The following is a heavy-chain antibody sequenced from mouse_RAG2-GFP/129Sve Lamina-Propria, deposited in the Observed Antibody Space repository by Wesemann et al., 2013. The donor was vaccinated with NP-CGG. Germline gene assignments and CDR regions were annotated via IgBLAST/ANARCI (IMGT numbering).Heavy chain of an antibody. Sequence: EVKLEESGGGLVQPGGSMKLSCVASGFTFSNYWMNWVRQSPEKGLEWVAQIRLKSDDYATHYTESVKGRFTISRDDSKSSVYLHMNNLRAEDTGIYYCTDLGQGYWGQGTTLTVSS. CDR3: TDLGQGY. D-gene: IGHD4-1*01. CDR1: GFTFSNYW. V-gene: IGHV6-3*01. J-gene: IGHJ2*01. CDR2: IRLKSDDYAT.